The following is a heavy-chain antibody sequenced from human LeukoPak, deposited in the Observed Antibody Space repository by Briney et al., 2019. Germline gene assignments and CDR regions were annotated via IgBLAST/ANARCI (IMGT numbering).Heavy chain of an antibody. V-gene: IGHV3-9*01. CDR3: AAGGVYDLFDY. Sequence: PGRSQRLSCAASGFTFDDYAMHWVRQAPGKGLEWVSGISWNSGSIGYADSVKGRFTISRDNAKNSLYLQMNSLRAEDTAVYYCAAGGVYDLFDYWGQGTLVTVSS. J-gene: IGHJ4*02. CDR1: GFTFDDYA. CDR2: ISWNSGSI. D-gene: IGHD5/OR15-5a*01.